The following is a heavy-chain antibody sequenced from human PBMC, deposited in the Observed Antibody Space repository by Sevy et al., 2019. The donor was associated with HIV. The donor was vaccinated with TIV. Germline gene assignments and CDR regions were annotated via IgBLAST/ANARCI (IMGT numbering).Heavy chain of an antibody. Sequence: KQSQTLSLTCAISGDSVSSNSAAWNWIRQSPSRGLEWLGRTYYRSKWYNDYAVSVKSRITINPDTSKNQFSLQLNSVTPEETAVYYCARVRGLRLYSSSWYGWFDPWGQGTLVTVSS. CDR1: GDSVSSNSAA. J-gene: IGHJ5*02. V-gene: IGHV6-1*01. CDR3: ARVRGLRLYSSSWYGWFDP. CDR2: TYYRSKWYN. D-gene: IGHD6-13*01.